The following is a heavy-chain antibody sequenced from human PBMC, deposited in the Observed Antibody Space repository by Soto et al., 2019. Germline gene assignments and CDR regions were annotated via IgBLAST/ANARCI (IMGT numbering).Heavy chain of an antibody. CDR2: INPNSGGT. V-gene: IGHV1-2*04. Sequence: ASVKVSCKASGYTFTGYYMHWVRQAPGQGLEWMGWINPNSGGTNYAQKFQGWVTMTRDTSISTAYMELSRLRSDDTAVYYCARESAAGTYYYYGMDVWGQGTTVTVS. J-gene: IGHJ6*02. D-gene: IGHD6-13*01. CDR3: ARESAAGTYYYYGMDV. CDR1: GYTFTGYY.